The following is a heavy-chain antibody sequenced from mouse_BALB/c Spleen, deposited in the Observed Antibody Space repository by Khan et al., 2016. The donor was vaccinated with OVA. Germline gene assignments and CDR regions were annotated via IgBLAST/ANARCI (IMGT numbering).Heavy chain of an antibody. CDR2: IWSAGST. J-gene: IGHJ3*01. CDR1: GFSLNNYS. D-gene: IGHD2-4*01. V-gene: IGHV2-2*02. CDR3: ARRGYDYGRGALFAY. Sequence: QVQLKESGPGLVQPSQSLSITCTVSGFSLNNYSVHWVRQSPGKGLEWLGVIWSAGSTDYNAAFISRLTISKANSRSQVFFKMNSLQPNDTAIYYCARRGYDYGRGALFAYWGQGTLVTVSA.